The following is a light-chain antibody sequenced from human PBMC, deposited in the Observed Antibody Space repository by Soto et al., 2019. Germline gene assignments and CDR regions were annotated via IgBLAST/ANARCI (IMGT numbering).Light chain of an antibody. CDR2: EVS. CDR1: SADVGGYDF. V-gene: IGLV2-14*01. CDR3: SSYTSSSTLVV. Sequence: QSVLTQPASVSGSPGQSITISCTGTSADVGGYDFVSWYQQHPGKPPQLIIYEVSYRPSGVSSRFSASKSGNKASLTISGLQAEDEADYYCSSYTSSSTLVVFGTGTKVTVL. J-gene: IGLJ1*01.